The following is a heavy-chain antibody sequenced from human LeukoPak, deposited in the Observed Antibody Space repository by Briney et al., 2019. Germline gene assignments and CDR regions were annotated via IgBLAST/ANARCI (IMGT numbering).Heavy chain of an antibody. J-gene: IGHJ4*02. D-gene: IGHD6-13*01. Sequence: GGSLRLSCAASGYTFSSYSMNWVRQAPGKGLEWVSSISSSSSYIYYADSVKGRFTISRDNAKNSLYLQMNSLRAEDTAVYYCARVGSLDYFDYWGQGTLVTVSS. CDR2: ISSSSSYI. V-gene: IGHV3-21*01. CDR1: GYTFSSYS. CDR3: ARVGSLDYFDY.